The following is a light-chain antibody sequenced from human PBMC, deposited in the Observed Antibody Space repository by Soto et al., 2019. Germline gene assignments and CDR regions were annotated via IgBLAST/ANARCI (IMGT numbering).Light chain of an antibody. CDR1: QSVTSF. CDR2: TAS. Sequence: EIVLTQSPGTLSLSPGERATLSCRASQSVTSFLAWYQQKPGQAPRLLIYTASSRATGIPDRFSGSASGTDFTLTISRLEPEDFAVYFCQQYGSSPRTCGQGTKGDIK. CDR3: QQYGSSPRT. V-gene: IGKV3-20*01. J-gene: IGKJ1*01.